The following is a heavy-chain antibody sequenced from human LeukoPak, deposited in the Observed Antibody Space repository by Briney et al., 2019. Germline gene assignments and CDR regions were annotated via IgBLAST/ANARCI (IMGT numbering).Heavy chain of an antibody. CDR1: GGSFSGYY. CDR2: INHSGST. V-gene: IGHV4-34*01. Sequence: PSETLSLTCAVYGGSFSGYYWSWIRQPPGKGLEWIGEINHSGSTNYNPSLKSRVTISVDTSKNQFSLKLSSVTAADTAVYYCARGRYCDRPFDYWGQGTLVTVSS. D-gene: IGHD3-22*01. CDR3: ARGRYCDRPFDY. J-gene: IGHJ4*02.